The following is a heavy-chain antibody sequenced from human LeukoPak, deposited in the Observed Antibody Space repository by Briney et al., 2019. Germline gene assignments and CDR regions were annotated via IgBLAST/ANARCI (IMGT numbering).Heavy chain of an antibody. Sequence: SGPALVKPTQTLTLTCTLSGFSLSTSGMCVNWIRQPPGKALEWLARIDWDDGEYYSASLKTRLTISKDTSKNQVVLTMTSMDPVDTATYYCARMSTNDMSMDVWGQGTTVTVSS. CDR3: ARMSTNDMSMDV. D-gene: IGHD1-1*01. CDR1: GFSLSTSGMC. J-gene: IGHJ6*02. V-gene: IGHV2-70*11. CDR2: IDWDDGE.